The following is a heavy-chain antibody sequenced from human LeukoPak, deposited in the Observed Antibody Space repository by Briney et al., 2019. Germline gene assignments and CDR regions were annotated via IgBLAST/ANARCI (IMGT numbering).Heavy chain of an antibody. CDR1: GFTFSSYS. Sequence: PGGSLRLSCAASGFTFSSYSMNWVRQAPGKGLEWVSSISSSSSYIYYADSVKGRFTISRDNAKNSLYLQMNSLRAEDTAVYYCAGVPPLDYDFWSGYPDYWGQGTLVTVSS. V-gene: IGHV3-21*01. CDR2: ISSSSSYI. CDR3: AGVPPLDYDFWSGYPDY. D-gene: IGHD3-3*01. J-gene: IGHJ4*02.